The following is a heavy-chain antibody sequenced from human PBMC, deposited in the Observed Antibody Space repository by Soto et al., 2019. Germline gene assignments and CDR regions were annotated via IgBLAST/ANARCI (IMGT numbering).Heavy chain of an antibody. CDR1: GGSFSGYY. Sequence: SETLSLTCAVYGGSFSGYYWSWIRQPPGKGLEWIGEINHSGSTNYNPSLRSRVTISVDTSKNQFSLKLRSVTAADTAVFYCAGLYPYESSGYHLNYWGQGALVSVSS. V-gene: IGHV4-34*01. J-gene: IGHJ4*02. CDR2: INHSGST. CDR3: AGLYPYESSGYHLNY. D-gene: IGHD3-22*01.